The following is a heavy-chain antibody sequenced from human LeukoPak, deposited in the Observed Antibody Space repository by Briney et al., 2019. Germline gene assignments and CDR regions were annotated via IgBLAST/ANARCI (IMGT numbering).Heavy chain of an antibody. V-gene: IGHV3-23*01. CDR1: EFDFSSHA. CDR2: ISISGSKT. CDR3: ANEIRPNDS. D-gene: IGHD4-17*01. Sequence: AGGSLRLSCAASEFDFSSHAMTWVRQAPGKGLEWVSAISISGSKTYYADSVKGRFTISRDNSKNTLYLQMNSLRAEDTAVYYCANEIRPNDSWGQGTQVTVSS. J-gene: IGHJ4*02.